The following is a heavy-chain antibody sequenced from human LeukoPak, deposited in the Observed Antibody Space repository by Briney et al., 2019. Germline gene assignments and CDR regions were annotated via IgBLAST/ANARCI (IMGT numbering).Heavy chain of an antibody. J-gene: IGHJ6*03. CDR2: IWYDGSNK. Sequence: PGGSLRLSCAASGFTFSSYGMHWVRQAPGKGLEWVAVIWYDGSNKYYADSVKGRFTISRDNSKNTLYLQMNSLRAEDAAVYYCAKDPRGGYSRDYYYYMDVWGKGTTVTVSS. V-gene: IGHV3-33*06. CDR3: AKDPRGGYSRDYYYYMDV. D-gene: IGHD1-26*01. CDR1: GFTFSSYG.